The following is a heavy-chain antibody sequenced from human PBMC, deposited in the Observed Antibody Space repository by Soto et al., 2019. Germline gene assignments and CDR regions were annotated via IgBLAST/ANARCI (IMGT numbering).Heavy chain of an antibody. D-gene: IGHD3-3*01. CDR2: ISSDGST. Sequence: EVQVVESGGGLVQPGGSLRLSCAVSRFTVNNIFMTWVRQAPGKGLEWVSVISSDGSTYYADSVKGRFTISRDNSKNTLFLEMRSLRAGDTAVYYCARDIFGGSYDFWHGGQGTLVTVSS. CDR1: RFTVNNIF. CDR3: ARDIFGGSYDFWH. V-gene: IGHV3-66*01. J-gene: IGHJ4*02.